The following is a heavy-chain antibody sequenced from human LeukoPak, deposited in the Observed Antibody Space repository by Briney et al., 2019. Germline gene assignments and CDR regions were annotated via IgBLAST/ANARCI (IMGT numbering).Heavy chain of an antibody. V-gene: IGHV3-23*01. D-gene: IGHD2-15*01. CDR3: ARSPVSSCRGSFCYPFDY. CDR1: GFTFSTYA. CDR2: ISGSDDGT. J-gene: IGHJ4*02. Sequence: GGSLRLSCAASGFTFSTYAMSWVRQIPGKGLEWVSAISGSDDGTYYADSVKGRFTISRDNSRNTLYLQMNTLRAEDTAVYFCARSPVSSCRGSFCYPFDYWGQGTLVTVSS.